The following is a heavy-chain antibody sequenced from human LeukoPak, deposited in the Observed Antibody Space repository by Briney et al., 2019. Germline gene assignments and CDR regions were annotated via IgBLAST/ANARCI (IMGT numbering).Heavy chain of an antibody. CDR3: ARRPGYYDILTGYYSYYYYMDV. V-gene: IGHV1-18*01. CDR1: GYTFTSYG. D-gene: IGHD3-9*01. Sequence: ASVKVSCKASGYTFTSYGISWVRQAPGQGLEWMGWISAYNGNTNYAQKLQGRVTMTTDTSTSTAYMGLRSLRSDDTAVYYCARRPGYYDILTGYYSYYYYMDVWGKGTTVTISS. CDR2: ISAYNGNT. J-gene: IGHJ6*03.